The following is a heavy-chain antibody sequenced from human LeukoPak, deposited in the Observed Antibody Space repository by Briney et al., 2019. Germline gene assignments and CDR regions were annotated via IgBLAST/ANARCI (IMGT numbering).Heavy chain of an antibody. CDR2: ISSSSSYI. V-gene: IGHV3-21*04. CDR1: GFTFSSYS. D-gene: IGHD1-26*01. CDR3: AKDRSIGTYYTFDS. Sequence: GGSLRLSCAASGFTFSSYSMNWVRQAPGKGLEWVSSISSSSSYIYYADSVKGRFTISRDNAKNSLYLQMSSLTAKDTAVYYCAKDRSIGTYYTFDSWGQGTLVTVSS. J-gene: IGHJ4*02.